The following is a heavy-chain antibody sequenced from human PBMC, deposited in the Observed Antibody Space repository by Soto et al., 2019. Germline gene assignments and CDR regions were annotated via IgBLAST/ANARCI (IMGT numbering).Heavy chain of an antibody. J-gene: IGHJ6*02. V-gene: IGHV3-9*01. D-gene: IGHD6-6*01. CDR1: GFTFDDYA. CDR2: ISWNSGSI. CDR3: AKDYSSSPVSYYGMDV. Sequence: EVQLVESGGGLVQPGRSLRLSCAASGFTFDDYAMHWVRQAPGKGLEWVSGISWNSGSIGYADSVKGRFTISRDNAKNSLYRQMNSRRAEDTALYYCAKDYSSSPVSYYGMDVWGQGTTVTVSS.